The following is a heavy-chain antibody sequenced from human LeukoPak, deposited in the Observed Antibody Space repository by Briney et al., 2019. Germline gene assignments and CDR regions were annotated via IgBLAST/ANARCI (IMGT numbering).Heavy chain of an antibody. V-gene: IGHV3-30*03. CDR1: GFTFSSYG. Sequence: PGRSLRLSCAASGFTFSSYGMHWVRQAPGKGLEWVAVISYDGSNKYYADSVKGRFTISRDNSKNTLYLQMNSLRAEDTAVYYCARGRGVDYGDYTGDAFDIWGQGTMVTVSS. D-gene: IGHD4-17*01. CDR2: ISYDGSNK. CDR3: ARGRGVDYGDYTGDAFDI. J-gene: IGHJ3*02.